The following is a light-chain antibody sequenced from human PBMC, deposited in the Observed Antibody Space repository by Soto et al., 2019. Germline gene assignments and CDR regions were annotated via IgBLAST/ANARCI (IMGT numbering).Light chain of an antibody. J-gene: IGKJ1*01. Sequence: AIQMTQSPSSLSASVGDRVTITCRASQGIRNDLGWYQQKPGKAPKLLTYAASSLQSGVPSRFSGSGSGTDFTLTISSLQPEDGATDYCLQDYDYPRTFGQGTKVDIK. CDR1: QGIRND. V-gene: IGKV1-6*01. CDR3: LQDYDYPRT. CDR2: AAS.